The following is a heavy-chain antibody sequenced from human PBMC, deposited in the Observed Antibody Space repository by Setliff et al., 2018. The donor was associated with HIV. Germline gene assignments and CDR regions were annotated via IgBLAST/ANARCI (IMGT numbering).Heavy chain of an antibody. J-gene: IGHJ6*02. CDR2: IYSSGSP. CDR1: GGSFNRRSIK. Sequence: SETLSLTCKVSGGSFNRRSIKWGWIRQPPGKRLEWLGSIYSSGSPSYNPSLSSRLTISVDTSKNHVSLRLSSVTAADTAVYYCARGGAGYPAKGRAMDVWGQGTTVTVS. V-gene: IGHV4-39*02. CDR3: ARGGAGYPAKGRAMDV. D-gene: IGHD1-26*01.